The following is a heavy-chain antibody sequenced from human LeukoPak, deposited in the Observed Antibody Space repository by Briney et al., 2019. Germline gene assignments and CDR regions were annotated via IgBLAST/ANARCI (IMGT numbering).Heavy chain of an antibody. CDR1: GFTVSSNY. J-gene: IGHJ4*02. CDR3: SRDRMVTKSFDY. CDR2: ISSGGST. V-gene: IGHV3-66*02. Sequence: GGSLRLSCAASGFTVSSNYMSWVCQAPGKGLEWVSVISSGGSTYYADSVKGRFTISRDSSKNTLYLQMNSLRAEDTAVYYCSRDRMVTKSFDYWGQGTLVTVSS. D-gene: IGHD5-24*01.